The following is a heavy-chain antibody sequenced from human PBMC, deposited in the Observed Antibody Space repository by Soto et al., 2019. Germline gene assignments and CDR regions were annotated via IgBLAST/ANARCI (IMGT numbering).Heavy chain of an antibody. D-gene: IGHD6-13*01. V-gene: IGHV1-24*01. CDR3: ATVPQKWRAAAGPGIEFDY. Sequence: ASVKVSCKASGYTFTGYYMHWVRQAPGQGLEWMGGIDPEDGETIYAQKFQGRVTMTEDTSTDTAYMELSSLRSEDTAVYYCATVPQKWRAAAGPGIEFDYWGQGTLVTVSS. CDR2: IDPEDGET. CDR1: GYTFTGYY. J-gene: IGHJ4*02.